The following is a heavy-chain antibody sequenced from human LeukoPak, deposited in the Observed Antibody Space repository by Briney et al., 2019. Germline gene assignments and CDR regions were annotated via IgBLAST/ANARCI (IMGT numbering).Heavy chain of an antibody. D-gene: IGHD3-22*01. Sequence: SETLSLTCAVYGGSFSGYYWSWIRQPPGKGLEWIGEINHSGSTNYSPSLKSRVTISVDTSKNQFSLKLSSVTAADTAVYYCARTSIYYYSSGYRSWGQGTLVTVSS. CDR3: ARTSIYYYSSGYRS. J-gene: IGHJ5*02. V-gene: IGHV4-34*01. CDR2: INHSGST. CDR1: GGSFSGYY.